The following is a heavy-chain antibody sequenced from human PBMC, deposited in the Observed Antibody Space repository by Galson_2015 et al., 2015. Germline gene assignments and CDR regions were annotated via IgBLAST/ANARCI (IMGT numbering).Heavy chain of an antibody. Sequence: SETLSLTCAVYGGSFSGYYWSWIRQPPGKGLEWIGEINHSGSTNYNPSLKSRVTISVDTSKNQFSLKLSSVTAADTAVYYCARGLRSYDSSGYDYYYYGMDVWGQGTTVTVSS. CDR1: GGSFSGYY. V-gene: IGHV4-34*01. D-gene: IGHD3-22*01. CDR2: INHSGST. J-gene: IGHJ6*02. CDR3: ARGLRSYDSSGYDYYYYGMDV.